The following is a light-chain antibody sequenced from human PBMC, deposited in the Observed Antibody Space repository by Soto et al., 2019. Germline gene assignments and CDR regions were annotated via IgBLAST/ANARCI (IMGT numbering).Light chain of an antibody. Sequence: DIVMTQSPGTLSLSPGDRATLSCRASQSVSSYLAWYQQKPGQAPRLLISGVSSRATGIPDRFSGSGSGTDFILTISRVEPEDFAVYYCQQFGTSSLVTFGPGTKVDIK. V-gene: IGKV3-20*01. CDR3: QQFGTSSLVT. CDR2: GVS. CDR1: QSVSSY. J-gene: IGKJ3*01.